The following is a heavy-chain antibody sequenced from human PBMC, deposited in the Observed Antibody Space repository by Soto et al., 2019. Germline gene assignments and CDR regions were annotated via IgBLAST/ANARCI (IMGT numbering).Heavy chain of an antibody. CDR3: AKDLFDP. J-gene: IGHJ5*02. Sequence: QVQLVESGGGVVQPGRSLRLSCAASGFTFSSYGMHWFRQAPGKGLEGVAVIAYDGSNKYYADSVKGRYTISRDNSKNTLYLQMNSLRAEDTDVYYCAKDLFDPWGQGTLVTVSS. V-gene: IGHV3-30*18. CDR1: GFTFSSYG. CDR2: IAYDGSNK.